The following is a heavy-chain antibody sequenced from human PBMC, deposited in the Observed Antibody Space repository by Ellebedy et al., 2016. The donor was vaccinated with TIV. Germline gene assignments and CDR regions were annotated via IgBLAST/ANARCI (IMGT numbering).Heavy chain of an antibody. V-gene: IGHV3-33*01. D-gene: IGHD4-17*01. CDR3: ARYGDYVWDLKTDY. J-gene: IGHJ4*02. Sequence: GGSLRLSXAASGFTFSSHAMHWVRQAPGKGLDWVAVIWYNGTNKYYADSVRGRFTVSRDNSKNALYLQMNSLRAEDTAVYYCARYGDYVWDLKTDYWGQGTLVTVSS. CDR1: GFTFSSHA. CDR2: IWYNGTNK.